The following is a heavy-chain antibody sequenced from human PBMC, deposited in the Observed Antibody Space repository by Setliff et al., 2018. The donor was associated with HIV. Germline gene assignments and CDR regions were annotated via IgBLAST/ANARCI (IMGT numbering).Heavy chain of an antibody. CDR2: IVVGSGNT. J-gene: IGHJ5*02. V-gene: IGHV1-58*01. Sequence: ASVKVSCKASGFTFINSAVHWVRQTRGQHLEWIGWIVVGSGNTNYAQKFQERVTISRDMSTSTAYMELSSLTSEDTAFYYCAADPGVIFDFWRGYRLKRFDPWGQGTLVTVSS. CDR1: GFTFINSA. CDR3: AADPGVIFDFWRGYRLKRFDP. D-gene: IGHD3-3*01.